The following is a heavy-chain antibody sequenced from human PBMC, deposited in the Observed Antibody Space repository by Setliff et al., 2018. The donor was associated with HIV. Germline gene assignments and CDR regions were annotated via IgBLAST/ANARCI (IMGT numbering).Heavy chain of an antibody. J-gene: IGHJ4*02. CDR2: FYETGNT. CDR3: ARVLLSGDFYFDY. D-gene: IGHD2-15*01. Sequence: SETLSLTCNVSGGSISSSSYYWGWIRQPPGEGLEWIGSFYETGNTYYNPSLRSRVTISIDTSKNQFSLKLSSVTAADTAVYYCARVLLSGDFYFDYWGQGTMVTVSS. V-gene: IGHV4-39*07. CDR1: GGSISSSSYY.